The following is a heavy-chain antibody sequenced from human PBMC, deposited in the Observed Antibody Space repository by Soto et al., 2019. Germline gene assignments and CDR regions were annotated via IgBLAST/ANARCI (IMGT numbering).Heavy chain of an antibody. CDR1: GFIFSSYD. CDR3: VKDRGHCNDGSCYAFDS. D-gene: IGHD2-15*01. CDR2: IRNNGGST. V-gene: IGHV3-64D*08. Sequence: GSLRLSCSASGFIFSSYDMHWVRQAPGKGLEYVSGIRNNGGSTYYADSVKGRFAISRDNSKNTLYLQMSGLRVEDTALYYCVKDRGHCNDGSCYAFDSWGQGTLVTVSS. J-gene: IGHJ4*02.